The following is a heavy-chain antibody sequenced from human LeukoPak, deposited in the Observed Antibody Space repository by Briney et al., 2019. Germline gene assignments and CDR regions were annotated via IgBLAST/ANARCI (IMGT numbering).Heavy chain of an antibody. D-gene: IGHD5-24*01. CDR2: INTSGGST. J-gene: IGHJ4*02. V-gene: IGHV1-46*01. Sequence: ASVKLSCTAAGYTVSSYVINWGRQAPGQGLGGMGIINTSGGSTSYAQKFQGRVTMTRDTSTSPVYMELSSLRSEDTAVYYCAKDVQPWGWLQLVWGQGTLVTVSS. CDR3: AKDVQPWGWLQLV. CDR1: GYTVSSYV.